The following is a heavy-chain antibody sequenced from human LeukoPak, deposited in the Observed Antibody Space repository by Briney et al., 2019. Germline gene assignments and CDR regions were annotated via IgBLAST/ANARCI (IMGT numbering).Heavy chain of an antibody. CDR3: ARDIKGYYCSGNALDI. D-gene: IGHD3-10*01. V-gene: IGHV1-2*02. CDR2: INPNSGGT. CDR1: GYTSTGNC. J-gene: IGHJ3*02. Sequence: SVKVSCKASGYTSTGNCMHWERHAHGQGLEWEGWINPNSGGTNYAKKFQGRLTMTRRPSLSTAYRDLSRLRSDVTAGNYCARDIKGYYCSGNALDIWGQGTMVTVSS.